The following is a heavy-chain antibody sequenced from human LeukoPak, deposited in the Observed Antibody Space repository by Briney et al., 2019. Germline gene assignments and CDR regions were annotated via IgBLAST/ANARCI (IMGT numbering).Heavy chain of an antibody. CDR1: GGSISNYY. D-gene: IGHD3-10*01. CDR3: ARAYRVRGVFDY. J-gene: IGHJ4*02. V-gene: IGHV4-59*12. CDR2: IYYSGST. Sequence: SETLSLTCTVSGGSISNYYWSWIRQPPGKGLQWIGYIYYSGSTNYNPSLKSRVTISVDTSKNQFSLKLSSVTAADTAVYYCARAYRVRGVFDYWGQGTLVTVSS.